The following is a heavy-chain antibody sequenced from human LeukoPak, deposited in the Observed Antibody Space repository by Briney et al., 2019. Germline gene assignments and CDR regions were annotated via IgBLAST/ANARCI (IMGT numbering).Heavy chain of an antibody. J-gene: IGHJ4*02. V-gene: IGHV3-48*02. D-gene: IGHD1-1*01. CDR1: GFSFTDYP. Sequence: GGSLRLSCATSGFSFTDYPMNWVRQAPGKGLEWISNIRTTAEGAKYAYYADSVKGRVTISRDDGKNTLYLHMNSLRDDDTAVYYCATDERIAFDYWYQGILVTVSS. CDR3: ATDERIAFDY. CDR2: IRTTAEGAKYA.